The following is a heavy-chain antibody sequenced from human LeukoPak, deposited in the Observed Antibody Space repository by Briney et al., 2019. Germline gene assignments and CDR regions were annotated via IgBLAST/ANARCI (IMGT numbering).Heavy chain of an antibody. CDR2: ISGSGGST. V-gene: IGHV3-23*01. CDR3: AKVAIGYCSGGSCYWAYFFDY. D-gene: IGHD2-15*01. J-gene: IGHJ4*02. Sequence: GGSLRLSCAASGFTFSSYAMSWVRQAPGKGLEWVSAISGSGGSTYYADSVKGRFTISRDNSKNTLHLQMNSLRAEDTAVYYCAKVAIGYCSGGSCYWAYFFDYWGQGTLVTVSS. CDR1: GFTFSSYA.